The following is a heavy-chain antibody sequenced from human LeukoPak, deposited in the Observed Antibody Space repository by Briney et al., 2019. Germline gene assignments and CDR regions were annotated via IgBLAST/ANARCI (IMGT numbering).Heavy chain of an antibody. D-gene: IGHD1-26*01. V-gene: IGHV3-13*04. CDR2: ITTTDDK. J-gene: IGHJ4*02. Sequence: PWGSLRLSCAASGFTFSTYDMHWVRQATGKGLEWVSAITTTDDKYYPGSVKGRFTISRENAKSSLYLQMNSLRAEDTAVYYCARGRSGSYFDSWGQGTLVAVSS. CDR1: GFTFSTYD. CDR3: ARGRSGSYFDS.